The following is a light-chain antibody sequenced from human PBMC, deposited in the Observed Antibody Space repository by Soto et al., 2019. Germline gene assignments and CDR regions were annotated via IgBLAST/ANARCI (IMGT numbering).Light chain of an antibody. J-gene: IGKJ2*01. CDR1: QSVSSSY. CDR2: GAS. V-gene: IGKV3-20*01. Sequence: EIVLTQSPGTLSLSPGERATLSCRASQSVSSSYLAWYEQKPGQAPRLLIYGASSRATGIPDRFSGSGSGTDFTLTISRLEREDFAVYYCQQYGSSPPYTFGQGTKLDIK. CDR3: QQYGSSPPYT.